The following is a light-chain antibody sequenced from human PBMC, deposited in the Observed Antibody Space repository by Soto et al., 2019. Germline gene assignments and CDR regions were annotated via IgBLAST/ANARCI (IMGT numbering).Light chain of an antibody. CDR1: QSISNN. V-gene: IGKV3-15*01. Sequence: EIVMTQSPATLSVSPGERVTLSCRASQSISNNLAWYRYIPGQAPRLLIYGASKRATGLPARFSGSGSGTEFTLTITSLQSEDNAVEYCQQYNSWPPWTFGQGTKVDIK. J-gene: IGKJ1*01. CDR3: QQYNSWPPWT. CDR2: GAS.